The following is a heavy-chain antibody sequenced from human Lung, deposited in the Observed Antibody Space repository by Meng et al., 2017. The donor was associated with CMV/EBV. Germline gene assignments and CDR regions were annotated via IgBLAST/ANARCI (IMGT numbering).Heavy chain of an antibody. D-gene: IGHD2-2*01. Sequence: SXTXSLXCGAYGGSFSGHYRSWIRQSPGKGLEWIGETYHTGVTNYHPSLKSRVTISLDTSKMQFSLKLTSVTAADTAVYYCATSPDGPAGFDYWGQGVLVTVSS. CDR3: ATSPDGPAGFDY. J-gene: IGHJ4*02. V-gene: IGHV4-34*01. CDR2: TYHTGVT. CDR1: GGSFSGHY.